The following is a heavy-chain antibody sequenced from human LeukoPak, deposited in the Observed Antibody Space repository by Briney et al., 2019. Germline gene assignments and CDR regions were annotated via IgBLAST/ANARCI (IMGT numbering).Heavy chain of an antibody. D-gene: IGHD2-8*01. CDR1: GGSFSGYY. CDR2: INHSGST. J-gene: IGHJ5*02. Sequence: PSETLSLTCAVDGGSFSGYYWSWIRQPPGKGLEWIGEINHSGSTNYNPSLKSRVTISVDTSKNQFSLKLSSVTAADTAVYYCARAQVYGGGFDPWGQGTLVTVSS. V-gene: IGHV4-34*01. CDR3: ARAQVYGGGFDP.